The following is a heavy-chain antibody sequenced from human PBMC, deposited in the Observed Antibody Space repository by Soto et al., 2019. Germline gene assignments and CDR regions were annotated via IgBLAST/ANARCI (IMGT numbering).Heavy chain of an antibody. V-gene: IGHV3-74*02. CDR1: GFTFSSYW. CDR2: MDEDGGTT. J-gene: IGHJ6*02. CDR3: ASDLSGRADV. Sequence: EVQLVESGGGLVRPGGSLRLSCAASGFTFSSYWTHWVCQVPRKGLVWVSRMDEDGGTTDYADSVKGRFTISSENVKNPLYLQMTSLRVEDTAFYYCASDLSGRADVWGQGTTVTVSS. D-gene: IGHD3-10*01.